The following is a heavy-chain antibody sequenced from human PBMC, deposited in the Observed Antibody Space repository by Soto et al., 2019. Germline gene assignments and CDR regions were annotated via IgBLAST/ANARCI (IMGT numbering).Heavy chain of an antibody. D-gene: IGHD3-10*01. V-gene: IGHV4-59*01. J-gene: IGHJ4*02. CDR1: GGSISSYY. CDR3: ARGGSYYASGSSVFDN. Sequence: SETLSLTCTVSGGSISSYYWSWIRQPPGKGLEWIGYIYYSGSTNYNPSLKSRVTISVDTSKNQFSLNLSSVTAADTAVYYCARGGSYYASGSSVFDNWGQGTLVTVSS. CDR2: IYYSGST.